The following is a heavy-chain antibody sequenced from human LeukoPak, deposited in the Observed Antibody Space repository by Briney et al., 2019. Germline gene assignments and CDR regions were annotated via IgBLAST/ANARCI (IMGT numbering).Heavy chain of an antibody. CDR2: INTDGSIT. CDR3: ARERSLYGDPGGY. J-gene: IGHJ4*02. D-gene: IGHD4-17*01. V-gene: IGHV3-74*03. Sequence: GGSLSLSCAASGFTFSTYLMHWVRQAPGKGLVWVSRINTDGSITTYADSVKGRFTISRDNAKNSLYLQMNSLRAEDTAVYYCARERSLYGDPGGYWGQGTLVTVSS. CDR1: GFTFSTYL.